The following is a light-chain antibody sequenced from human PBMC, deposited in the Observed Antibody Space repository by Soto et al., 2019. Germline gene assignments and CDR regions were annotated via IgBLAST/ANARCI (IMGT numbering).Light chain of an antibody. V-gene: IGKV3-11*01. CDR2: DAS. Sequence: EIVLTQSPATLSLSPGERATLSCRASQSVSSYLAWYQQKPGQAPRLLIYDASNRATGIPARFSGSGSGTDFTLTIGSLEPEDFAVYYCQHRSNWPRTFGQGTKLEIK. CDR3: QHRSNWPRT. CDR1: QSVSSY. J-gene: IGKJ2*01.